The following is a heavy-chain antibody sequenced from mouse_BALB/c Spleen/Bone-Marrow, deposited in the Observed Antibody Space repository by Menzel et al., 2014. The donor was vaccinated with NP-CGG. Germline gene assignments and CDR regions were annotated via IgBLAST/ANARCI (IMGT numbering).Heavy chain of an antibody. CDR2: IDPANGNT. CDR3: TRGYGNYVLDYYAIDF. V-gene: IGHV14-3*02. Sequence: VQLQQSGAELVKPGASVKLSCTASGFNIKDTYMHWVKQRPEQGLEWIGRIDPANGNTKYDPKFQGKATITADTSSNTAYLQLSSLTSGDTAVYYCTRGYGNYVLDYYAIDFWGQGTSVTVSS. CDR1: GFNIKDTY. D-gene: IGHD2-10*02. J-gene: IGHJ4*01.